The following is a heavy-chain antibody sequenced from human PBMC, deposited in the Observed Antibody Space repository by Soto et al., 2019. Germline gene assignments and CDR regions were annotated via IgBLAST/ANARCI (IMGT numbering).Heavy chain of an antibody. J-gene: IGHJ6*02. CDR1: GYTFTSYG. D-gene: IGHD3-22*01. V-gene: IGHV1-18*01. CDR3: ARDWSTYYYDSSGYYLMGYYYYGMDV. Sequence: QVQLVQSGAEVKKPGASVKVSCKASGYTFTSYGISWVRQAPGQGLEWMGWISAYNGNTNYAQKLQGRVTMTTDTSTSTAYMELRSLRSDETAVYYCARDWSTYYYDSSGYYLMGYYYYGMDVWGQGTTVTVSS. CDR2: ISAYNGNT.